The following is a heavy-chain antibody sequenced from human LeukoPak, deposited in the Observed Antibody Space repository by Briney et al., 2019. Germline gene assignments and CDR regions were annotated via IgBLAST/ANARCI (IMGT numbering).Heavy chain of an antibody. D-gene: IGHD2-15*01. CDR1: GFYFSNYG. Sequence: GGSLRLSCAASGFYFSNYGMHWVRQAPGKGLEWVALVQSDGSKTYSADSVKGRFTISRDNPRNTLYLQMNRLRPEDTAVYYCAKRYCKSATCRSDMDAWGQGTTVTVSS. CDR3: AKRYCKSATCRSDMDA. CDR2: VQSDGSKT. J-gene: IGHJ6*02. V-gene: IGHV3-30*02.